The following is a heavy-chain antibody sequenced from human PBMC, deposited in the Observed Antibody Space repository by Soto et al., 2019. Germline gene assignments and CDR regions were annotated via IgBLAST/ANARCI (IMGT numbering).Heavy chain of an antibody. D-gene: IGHD5-18*01. Sequence: EVQLLESGGGLVQPGGSLRLSCAASGFTFGSYAMIWVRQAPGKGLGWVSTISSSGDSTYYADSVKGRFTVSRDNSMNTLYMKMTSLRAGDTAVYYCAKSDTALAYGFDSWGHGTLVNVSP. J-gene: IGHJ5*01. CDR2: ISSSGDST. CDR1: GFTFGSYA. V-gene: IGHV3-23*01. CDR3: AKSDTALAYGFDS.